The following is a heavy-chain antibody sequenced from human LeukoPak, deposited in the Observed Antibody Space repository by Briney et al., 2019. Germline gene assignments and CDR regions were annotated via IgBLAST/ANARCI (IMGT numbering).Heavy chain of an antibody. CDR1: GGSFSGYY. Sequence: SETLSLTCAVYGGSFSGYYWSWNRQPPGKGLEWIGEINHSGSTNYNPSLKSRVTISVDTSKNQFSLKLSSVTAADTAVYYCARRSPSSDIVVVPAAIRSTNWFDPWGQGTLVTVSS. CDR2: INHSGST. D-gene: IGHD2-2*02. V-gene: IGHV4-34*01. CDR3: ARRSPSSDIVVVPAAIRSTNWFDP. J-gene: IGHJ5*02.